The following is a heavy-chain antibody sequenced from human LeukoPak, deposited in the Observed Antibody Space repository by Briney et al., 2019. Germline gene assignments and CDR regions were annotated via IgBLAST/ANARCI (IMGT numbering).Heavy chain of an antibody. D-gene: IGHD6-13*01. CDR3: ARDSLDVYGQQLVGIDY. J-gene: IGHJ4*02. V-gene: IGHV4-39*07. CDR2: IYYSGST. Sequence: SETLSLTCTVSGGYISSSSYYWGWIRQPPGKGLEWIGCIYYSGSTYYKPSLKSRVTISVDTSKNQFSLKLSSVTAADTAVYYCARDSLDVYGQQLVGIDYWGQGTLVTVSS. CDR1: GGYISSSSYY.